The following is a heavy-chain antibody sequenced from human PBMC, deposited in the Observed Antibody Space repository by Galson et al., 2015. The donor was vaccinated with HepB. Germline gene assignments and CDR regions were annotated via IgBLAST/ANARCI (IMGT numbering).Heavy chain of an antibody. J-gene: IGHJ4*02. CDR2: IIPIFGTA. CDR1: GGTFSSYA. D-gene: IGHD5-24*01. CDR3: ARARTFDGYNDY. Sequence: SVKVSCKASGGTFSSYAISWVRQAPGQGLEWMGGIIPIFGTANYAQKFQGRVTITADKSTSTAYMELSSLRSEDTAVYYCARARTFDGYNDYWGQGTLVTVSS. V-gene: IGHV1-69*06.